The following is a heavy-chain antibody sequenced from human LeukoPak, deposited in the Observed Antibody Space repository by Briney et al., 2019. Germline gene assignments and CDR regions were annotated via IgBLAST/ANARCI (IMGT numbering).Heavy chain of an antibody. Sequence: GGSLRLSCAASGFTFSSYTMSWVRQTPGKGLECVSYISSSSSNIYYIHSVKGRFTISRDNAKKSLYLQMNSLRAEDTAVYYCARAAYDTSGYYWGFDYWGQGTLVTVSS. CDR3: ARAAYDTSGYYWGFDY. CDR1: GFTFSSYT. V-gene: IGHV3-21*01. J-gene: IGHJ4*02. CDR2: ISSSSSNI. D-gene: IGHD3-22*01.